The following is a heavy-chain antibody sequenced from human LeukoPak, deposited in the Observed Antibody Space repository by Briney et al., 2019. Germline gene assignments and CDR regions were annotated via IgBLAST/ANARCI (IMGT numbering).Heavy chain of an antibody. CDR2: INHSGST. Sequence: SETLSLTCAVYGGSFSGYYWSWIRQPPGKGLEWIGEINHSGSTNYNPSLKSRVTISVDTSKNQFSLKLSSVTAADTAVYYCARDLQWELLPRVDYWGQGTLVTVSS. J-gene: IGHJ4*02. CDR1: GGSFSGYY. V-gene: IGHV4-34*01. D-gene: IGHD1-26*01. CDR3: ARDLQWELLPRVDY.